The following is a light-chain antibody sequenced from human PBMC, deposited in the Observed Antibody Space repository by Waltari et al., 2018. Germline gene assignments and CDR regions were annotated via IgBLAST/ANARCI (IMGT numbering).Light chain of an antibody. CDR3: QQYGSSVLYT. CDR2: GAS. CDR1: HSLTKRY. Sequence: RASHSLTKRYLAWYQQKPGQAPRLLICGASSRAAGIPDRFSGSGSGTDFTLTISRLEPEDFAVYYCQQYGSSVLYTFGQGTKLEIK. J-gene: IGKJ2*01. V-gene: IGKV3-20*01.